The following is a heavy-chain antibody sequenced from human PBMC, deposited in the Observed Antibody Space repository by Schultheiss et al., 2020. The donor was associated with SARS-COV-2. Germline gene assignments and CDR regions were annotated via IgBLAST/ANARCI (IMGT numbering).Heavy chain of an antibody. D-gene: IGHD6-19*01. Sequence: GGSLRLSCAASGFTFSSFGMHWVRQAPGKGLEWVSYISSSGSTIYYADSVKGRFTISRDNAKKSLYLQMNSLRVEDTAVYYCAKVGGSGWYYDYWGQGTLVTVSS. CDR3: AKVGGSGWYYDY. CDR2: ISSSGSTI. CDR1: GFTFSSFG. J-gene: IGHJ4*02. V-gene: IGHV3-48*04.